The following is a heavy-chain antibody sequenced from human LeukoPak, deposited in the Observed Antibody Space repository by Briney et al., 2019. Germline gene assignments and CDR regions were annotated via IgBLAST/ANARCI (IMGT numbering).Heavy chain of an antibody. J-gene: IGHJ6*03. CDR2: IKEDGSEK. CDR3: ARDRCSGTSCYVVYYMDV. D-gene: IGHD2-2*01. CDR1: GFTFSTSW. Sequence: GGSLRLSCAASGFTFSTSWMSWVRQAPGKGLEWVGNIKEDGSEKYYVDSVKGRFTISRDNAKNSLYLQMNSLRAEDTAVCYCARDRCSGTSCYVVYYMDVWGKGTTVTDSS. V-gene: IGHV3-7*01.